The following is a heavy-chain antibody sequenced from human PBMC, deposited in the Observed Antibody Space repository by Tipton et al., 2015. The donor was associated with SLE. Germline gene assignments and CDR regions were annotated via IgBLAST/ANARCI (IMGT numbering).Heavy chain of an antibody. Sequence: TLSLTGTVSGGSISRYYWSWIRQRPGKGLEWIGYIYYSGSTNYNPSLKSRVTISVDTSKNQFSLKLSSVTAADTAVYYCAMATIPGTFDIWGQGTMVTVSS. V-gene: IGHV4-59*01. CDR2: IYYSGST. CDR1: GGSISRYY. CDR3: AMATIPGTFDI. J-gene: IGHJ3*02. D-gene: IGHD5-24*01.